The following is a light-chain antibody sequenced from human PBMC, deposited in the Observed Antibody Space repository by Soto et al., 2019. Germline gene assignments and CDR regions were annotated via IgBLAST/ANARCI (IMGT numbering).Light chain of an antibody. CDR1: SSNLGNNY. V-gene: IGLV1-51*01. CDR2: DNN. J-gene: IGLJ1*01. CDR3: GTWDSSLSGYA. Sequence: QSVLTQPPSVSAAPGQKVTISCSGSSSNLGNNYVSWYQQLPGTAPKLLIYDNNKRPPWIPDRFSGSKSDTSATLGITGLQTGDEADYYCGTWDSSLSGYAFGTGTKVTVL.